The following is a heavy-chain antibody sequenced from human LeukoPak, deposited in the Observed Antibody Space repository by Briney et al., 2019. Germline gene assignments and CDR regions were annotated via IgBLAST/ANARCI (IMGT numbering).Heavy chain of an antibody. J-gene: IGHJ4*02. D-gene: IGHD6-19*01. CDR1: GLTFSDYY. CDR3: ARETVAGTFDY. V-gene: IGHV3-11*01. Sequence: GGSLRLSCAASGLTFSDYYISWIRQASGKGLEWVSDISPSGDIISYADSVKGRFIISRDYAKESLHLQMNSLRVEDSAVYYCARETVAGTFDYWGQGTQVTVSS. CDR2: ISPSGDII.